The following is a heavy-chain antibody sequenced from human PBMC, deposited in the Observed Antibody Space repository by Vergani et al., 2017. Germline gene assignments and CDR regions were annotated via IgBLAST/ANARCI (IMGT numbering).Heavy chain of an antibody. V-gene: IGHV1-69*04. D-gene: IGHD3-9*01. J-gene: IGHJ3*02. CDR1: GYTFTSYG. CDR2: IIPILGIA. Sequence: QVQLVQSGAEVKKPGASVKVSCKASGYTFTSYGISWVRQAPGQGLEWMGRIIPILGIANYAQKFQGRVTITADKSTSTAYMELSSLRSEDTAVYYCARFDAWPHAFDIWGQGTMVTVSS. CDR3: ARFDAWPHAFDI.